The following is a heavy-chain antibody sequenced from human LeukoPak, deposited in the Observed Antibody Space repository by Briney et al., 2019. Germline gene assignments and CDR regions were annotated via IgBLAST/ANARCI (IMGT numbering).Heavy chain of an antibody. CDR2: IRSKANSYAT. D-gene: IGHD6-13*01. CDR1: GFTFSGSA. Sequence: GGSLRLSCAASGFTFSGSAMHWVRQASGKGLEWVGRIRSKANSYATAYAASVKGRFTISRDDSKNTAYLQMNSLKTEDTAVYYCTTVGYSNSWVDYWGQGTLVTVSS. CDR3: TTVGYSNSWVDY. V-gene: IGHV3-73*01. J-gene: IGHJ4*02.